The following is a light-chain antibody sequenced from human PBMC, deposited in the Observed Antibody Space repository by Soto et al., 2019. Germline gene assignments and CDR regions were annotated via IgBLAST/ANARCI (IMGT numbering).Light chain of an antibody. J-gene: IGKJ1*01. CDR3: QQYNHWWT. CDR1: QSVSTN. V-gene: IGKV3-15*01. Sequence: EMVMTQSPATLSVSPGERATLSCRASQSVSTNLVWYQQKPGQAPRLLIYGASTRATGVPGRFSGTGSRTEFTLTISSLQSEDSAVYYCQQYNHWWTFGQGTKVEI. CDR2: GAS.